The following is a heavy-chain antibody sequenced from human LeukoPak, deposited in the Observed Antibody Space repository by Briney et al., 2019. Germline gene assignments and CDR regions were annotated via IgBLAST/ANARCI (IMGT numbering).Heavy chain of an antibody. J-gene: IGHJ4*02. CDR1: GFTVSNNF. Sequence: GGSLRLSCAASGFTVSNNFMSWVRQTPEKGLEWVSVIYSDGSTYYADSVKGRFTISRDSSKNTLYLQMNSLGDEDTAVYYCARSGSGWFDFWGQGTLVTVSS. D-gene: IGHD6-19*01. V-gene: IGHV3-53*01. CDR2: IYSDGST. CDR3: ARSGSGWFDF.